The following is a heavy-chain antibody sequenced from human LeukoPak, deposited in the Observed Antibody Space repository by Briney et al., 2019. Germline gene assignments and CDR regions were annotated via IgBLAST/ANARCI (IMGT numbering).Heavy chain of an antibody. CDR2: ISSSGSTI. CDR3: ARDRDCGGDCSTDY. CDR1: GFTFSSYE. D-gene: IGHD2-21*02. V-gene: IGHV3-48*03. J-gene: IGHJ4*02. Sequence: GGSLRLSCAASGFTFSSYEMNWVRQAPGKGLEWVSYISSSGSTIYYADSVKGRFTISRDNAKNSLYLQMHSLRAEDTAVYYCARDRDCGGDCSTDYWGQGTLVTVSS.